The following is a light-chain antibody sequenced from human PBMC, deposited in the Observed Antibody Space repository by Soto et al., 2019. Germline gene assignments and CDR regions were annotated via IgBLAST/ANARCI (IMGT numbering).Light chain of an antibody. Sequence: VLTQSPAPLSVSPGDRATLSWGASQSVATNLAWYQQRPGQAPRLLIYGASKRAIGLPDRFSGSGSGAELTLTITSMKSEDFEVYYCQQYNNWTQTFGQGTQVDI. CDR1: QSVATN. CDR2: GAS. J-gene: IGKJ1*01. V-gene: IGKV3-15*01. CDR3: QQYNNWTQT.